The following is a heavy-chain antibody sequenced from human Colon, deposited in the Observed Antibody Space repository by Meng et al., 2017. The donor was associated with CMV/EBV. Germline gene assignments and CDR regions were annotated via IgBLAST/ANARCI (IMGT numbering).Heavy chain of an antibody. V-gene: IGHV3-7*01. CDR2: IKTDGSEK. CDR1: GFKLITYV. CDR3: ARSPVLDSTGN. D-gene: IGHD3/OR15-3a*01. J-gene: IGHJ4*02. Sequence: GESLKISCEASGFKLITYVMSWVRQSPEKGLEWVANIKTDGSEKYYVDSVKGRFTISRDNAKSSLYLEMNSLRAEDTAMYYCARSPVLDSTGNWGQGTLVTVSS.